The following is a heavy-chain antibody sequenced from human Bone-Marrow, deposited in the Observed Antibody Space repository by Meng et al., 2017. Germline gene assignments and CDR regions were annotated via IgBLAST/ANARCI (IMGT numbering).Heavy chain of an antibody. V-gene: IGHV2-5*02. CDR3: AHAYGGSWGNWFDP. D-gene: IGHD2-15*01. CDR2: IYWDDDK. Sequence: SGPTLVKPTQPLTLTCTFSGFSLSTSGVGVGWIRQPPGKALEWLALIYWDDDKRYSPSLKSRLTITKDTSKNQVVLTMTNMDPVDTATCYCAHAYGGSWGNWFDPWGQGTLVTVSS. CDR1: GFSLSTSGVG. J-gene: IGHJ5*02.